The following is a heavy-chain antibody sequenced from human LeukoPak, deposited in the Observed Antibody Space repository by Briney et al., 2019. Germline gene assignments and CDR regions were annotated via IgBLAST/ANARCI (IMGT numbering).Heavy chain of an antibody. CDR2: INTNTGNP. J-gene: IGHJ4*02. D-gene: IGHD3-22*01. CDR1: GYTFTSYA. CDR3: ASNYYYDSSTTGVGFDY. Sequence: WASVKVSCKASGYTFTSYAMNWVRQAPGQGLEWMGWINTNTGNPTYAQGFTGRFVFSLDTSVSTAYLQISSLKAEDTAVYYCASNYYYDSSTTGVGFDYWGQGTLVTVSS. V-gene: IGHV7-4-1*02.